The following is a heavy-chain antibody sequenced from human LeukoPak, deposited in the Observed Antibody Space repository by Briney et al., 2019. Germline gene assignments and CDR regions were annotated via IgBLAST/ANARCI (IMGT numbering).Heavy chain of an antibody. CDR1: GGTFSSYA. CDR2: IIPIFGTA. V-gene: IGHV1-69*13. D-gene: IGHD2-2*01. Sequence: SVKVSCKASGGTFSSYAISWVRQAPGQGLEWMGGIIPIFGTANYAQKFQGRVTITADESTSTAYMELSSLGSEDTAVYYCASGTARYCSSTSCSHTAMVPYDYYYYGMDVWGQGTTVTVSS. J-gene: IGHJ6*02. CDR3: ASGTARYCSSTSCSHTAMVPYDYYYYGMDV.